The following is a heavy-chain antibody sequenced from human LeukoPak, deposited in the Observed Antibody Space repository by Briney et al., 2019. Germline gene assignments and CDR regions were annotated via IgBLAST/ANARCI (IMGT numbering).Heavy chain of an antibody. CDR2: ISYSGST. CDR3: ARDEWFGELLYPESRNYYGMDV. V-gene: IGHV4-59*12. D-gene: IGHD3-10*01. Sequence: PSETLSLTCTVSGGSISSYYWSWIRQPPGKGLEWIGYISYSGSTNYNPSLKSRVTISVDTSKNQFSLKLSSVTAADTAVYYCARDEWFGELLYPESRNYYGMDVWGQGTTVTVSS. J-gene: IGHJ6*02. CDR1: GGSISSYY.